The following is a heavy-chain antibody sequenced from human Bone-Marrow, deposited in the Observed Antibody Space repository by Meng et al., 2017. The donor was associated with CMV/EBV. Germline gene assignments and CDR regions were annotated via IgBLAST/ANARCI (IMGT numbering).Heavy chain of an antibody. CDR3: ARICVSGRACYHIDS. J-gene: IGHJ4*02. CDR2: IRQDGSEE. D-gene: IGHD2-2*01. V-gene: IGHV3-7*01. CDR1: GFTFSSYW. Sequence: GESLKISCTGSGFTFSSYWMSWVRQAPGKGLEWVANIRQDGSEEHYMDSVKGRFTISRDNTKNSLYLEMNTQRDEDTAVYHCARICVSGRACYHIDSWGQGALVTVSS.